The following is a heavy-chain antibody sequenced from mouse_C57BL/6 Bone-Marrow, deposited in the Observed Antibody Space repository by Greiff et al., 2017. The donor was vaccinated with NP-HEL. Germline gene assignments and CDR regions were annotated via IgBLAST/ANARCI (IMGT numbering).Heavy chain of an antibody. CDR1: GFTFSDYY. Sequence: EVKVVESEGGLVQPGSSMKLSCTASGFTFSDYYMAWVRQVPEKGLEWVANINYDGSSTYYLDSLKSRFIISRDNAKNILYLQMSSLKSEDTATYYCARTYDGYYYFDYWGQGTTLTVSS. CDR2: INYDGSST. D-gene: IGHD2-3*01. J-gene: IGHJ2*01. CDR3: ARTYDGYYYFDY. V-gene: IGHV5-16*01.